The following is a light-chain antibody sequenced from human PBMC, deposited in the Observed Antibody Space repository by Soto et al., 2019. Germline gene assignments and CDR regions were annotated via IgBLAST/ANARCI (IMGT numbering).Light chain of an antibody. CDR3: SSYTTITTYMV. J-gene: IGLJ3*02. Sequence: QSALTQPASVSGSPGQSITISCTGTSNDVGGYNYVSWYQQHTGKTPKLLIYEVHTRPSGVSSRFSGSKSGNTASLTISGLQTEDESTYYCSSYTTITTYMVFGGGTKLTVL. CDR2: EVH. CDR1: SNDVGGYNY. V-gene: IGLV2-14*01.